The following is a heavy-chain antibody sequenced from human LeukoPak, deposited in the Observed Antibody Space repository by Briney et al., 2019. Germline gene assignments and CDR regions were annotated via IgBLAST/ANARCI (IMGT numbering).Heavy chain of an antibody. V-gene: IGHV4-34*01. J-gene: IGHJ3*02. Sequence: SETLSLTCAVYGGSFSGYYWSWIRQPPGKGLEWIGEINHSGSTNYNPSLKSRVTISVDTSKNQFSLNLSSVTAADTAVYYCARGGVGAFDIWGQGTMVTVSS. CDR2: INHSGST. CDR3: ARGGVGAFDI. D-gene: IGHD3-10*01. CDR1: GGSFSGYY.